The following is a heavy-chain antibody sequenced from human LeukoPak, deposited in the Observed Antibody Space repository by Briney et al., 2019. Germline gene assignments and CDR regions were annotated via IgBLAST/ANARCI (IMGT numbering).Heavy chain of an antibody. CDR2: ISSSSSYI. Sequence: GGSLRLSCAASGFTFSSYSMNWVRQAPGKGLEWVSSISSSSSYIYYADSVKGRFTISRDNAKNSLYLQMNSLRAEDTAVYYCAGVENSSSSDYYYYMDVWGKGTTVTVSS. CDR3: AGVENSSSSDYYYYMDV. D-gene: IGHD6-6*01. J-gene: IGHJ6*03. CDR1: GFTFSSYS. V-gene: IGHV3-21*01.